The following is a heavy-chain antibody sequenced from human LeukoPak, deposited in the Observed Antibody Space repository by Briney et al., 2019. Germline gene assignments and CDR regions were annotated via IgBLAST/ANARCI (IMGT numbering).Heavy chain of an antibody. V-gene: IGHV3-74*01. J-gene: IGHJ6*02. D-gene: IGHD4-17*01. Sequence: GGSLRLSCAASGFTFRSYWMHWVRQVPGKGPVWVSRINSEGSSSSFADSVKGRFTISRDNAKNTLYLQMNSLRAEDTAVYYCVRGDSAADYGYYYGLDVWGRGTTVTVSS. CDR2: INSEGSSS. CDR1: GFTFRSYW. CDR3: VRGDSAADYGYYYGLDV.